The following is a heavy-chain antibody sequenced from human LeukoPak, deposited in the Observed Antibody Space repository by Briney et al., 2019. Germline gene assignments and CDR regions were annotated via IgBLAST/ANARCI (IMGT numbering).Heavy chain of an antibody. J-gene: IGHJ6*02. Sequence: GGSLRLSCAASGFTFSDYYMTWLRQAPGKGLEWLSYISNSGDTVFYADSVKGRFTVSRDNAKRSLYLQIESLRDDDTAVYHCALGTINKDFYFGMDVWGQGTTVTVSS. D-gene: IGHD2-8*01. V-gene: IGHV3-11*01. CDR2: ISNSGDTV. CDR1: GFTFSDYY. CDR3: ALGTINKDFYFGMDV.